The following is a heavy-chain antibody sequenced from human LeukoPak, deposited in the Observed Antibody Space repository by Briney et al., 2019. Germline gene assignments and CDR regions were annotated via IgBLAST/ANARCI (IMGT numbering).Heavy chain of an antibody. Sequence: GGSLRLSCAASGFTFSMYWMSWVRQAPGKGLEWVANIKEDGSEKYYVDSVKGRFAISRDNAKNSLYLQMNSPRAVDTAVYYCARGVDTLLYFGELLSPGEFDYWGQGALVTVSS. CDR1: GFTFSMYW. D-gene: IGHD3-10*01. J-gene: IGHJ4*02. CDR3: ARGVDTLLYFGELLSPGEFDY. CDR2: IKEDGSEK. V-gene: IGHV3-7*03.